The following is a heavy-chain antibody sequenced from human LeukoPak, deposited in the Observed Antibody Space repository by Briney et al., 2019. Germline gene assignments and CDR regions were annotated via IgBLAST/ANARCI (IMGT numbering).Heavy chain of an antibody. Sequence: SETLSLTCTVSGGSISSYYRSWIRQPPGKGLEWIGYIYYSGSTNYNPSLKSRVTISVDTSKNQFSLKLSSVTAADTAVYYCASRAYDYVWGSSRAAFDIWGQGTMVTVSP. D-gene: IGHD3-16*01. V-gene: IGHV4-59*12. CDR1: GGSISSYY. J-gene: IGHJ3*02. CDR2: IYYSGST. CDR3: ASRAYDYVWGSSRAAFDI.